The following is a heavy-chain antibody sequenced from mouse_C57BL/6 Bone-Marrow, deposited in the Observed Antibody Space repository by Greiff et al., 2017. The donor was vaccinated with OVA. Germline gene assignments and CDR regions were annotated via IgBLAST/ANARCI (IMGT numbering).Heavy chain of an antibody. Sequence: VQLQQPGAELVKPGASVKMSCKASGYTFTSYWITWVKQRPGQGLEWIGDIYPGSGSTNYNEKFKSKATLTVDTSSSTAYMQLSSLTSEDSAVYYCARGRWPRPRNAMDYWGQGTSVTVSS. CDR2: IYPGSGST. V-gene: IGHV1-55*01. CDR3: ARGRWPRPRNAMDY. CDR1: GYTFTSYW. J-gene: IGHJ4*01. D-gene: IGHD2-3*01.